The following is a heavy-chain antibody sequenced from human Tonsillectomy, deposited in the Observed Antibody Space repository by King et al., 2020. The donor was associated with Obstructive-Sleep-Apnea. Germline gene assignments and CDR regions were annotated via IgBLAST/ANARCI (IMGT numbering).Heavy chain of an antibody. V-gene: IGHV3-30-3*01. CDR3: ARGALDGYSLDY. CDR2: ISYDGSNK. D-gene: IGHD5-24*01. CDR1: GFTFSSYA. J-gene: IGHJ4*02. Sequence: VQLVESGGGVVQPGRSLRLSCAASGFTFSSYAMHWVRQAPGKGLGWVAVISYDGSNKYYADSVKGRFTISRDNSKKTLYLQMNSLRAEDTAVYDCARGALDGYSLDYWGQGTLVTVSS.